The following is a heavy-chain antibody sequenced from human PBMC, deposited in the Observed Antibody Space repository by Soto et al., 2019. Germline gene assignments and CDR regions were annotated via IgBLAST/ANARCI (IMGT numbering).Heavy chain of an antibody. D-gene: IGHD3-22*01. Sequence: QVQLVESGGGVVQPGRSLRLSCAASGFTFSSYGMHWVRQAPGKGLEWVAVIWYDGSNKYYADSVKGRFTISRDNSKNTLYLQMNSLRAEDTAVYYCARDLRGYYDSSRYYPDFGFDYWGQGTLVTVSS. CDR1: GFTFSSYG. CDR3: ARDLRGYYDSSRYYPDFGFDY. V-gene: IGHV3-33*01. CDR2: IWYDGSNK. J-gene: IGHJ4*02.